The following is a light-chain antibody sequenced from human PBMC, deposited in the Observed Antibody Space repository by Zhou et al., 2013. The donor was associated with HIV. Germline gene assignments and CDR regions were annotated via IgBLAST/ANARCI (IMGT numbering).Light chain of an antibody. CDR3: QQYNSYLLT. V-gene: IGKV1-13*02. J-gene: IGKJ4*01. CDR1: QGVSIA. CDR2: DAS. Sequence: AIQLTQSPSSLSASVGDRVTITCRASQGVSIALAWYQQRPGKAPKFLMYDASTLQSGVPSRFSGSGSGTDFTLTISSLQPDDFATYYCQQYNSYLLTFGGGTKVEIK.